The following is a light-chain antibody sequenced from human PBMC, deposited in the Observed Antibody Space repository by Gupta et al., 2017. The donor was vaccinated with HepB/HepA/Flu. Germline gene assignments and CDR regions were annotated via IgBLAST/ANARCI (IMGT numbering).Light chain of an antibody. CDR2: DVS. CDR1: SSDIGTYNY. J-gene: IGLJ2*01. Sequence: QSALTQPASVSGSPRQSITISCTGTSSDIGTYNYVSWYQQHPGKAPKLMIYDVSNRPSGVSNRFSCSKSGNTASLTISGLQAEDEAVDYCSSYTSSSTLVVFGGGTKLTVL. V-gene: IGLV2-14*01. CDR3: SSYTSSSTLVV.